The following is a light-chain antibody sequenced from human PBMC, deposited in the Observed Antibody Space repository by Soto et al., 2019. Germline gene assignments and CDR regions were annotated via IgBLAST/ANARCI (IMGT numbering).Light chain of an antibody. CDR3: QHYGSSWWP. V-gene: IGKV3-20*01. CDR2: GAS. Sequence: EIVLTQSPGTLSLSPGERAALSCRASQSISSSYLAWYQQKPGQAPRLLIYGASSWATGIPDRFSGSGSGPDFTLTISRLEPEDIAVYYCQHYGSSWWPFGQGTNVEIK. J-gene: IGKJ1*01. CDR1: QSISSSY.